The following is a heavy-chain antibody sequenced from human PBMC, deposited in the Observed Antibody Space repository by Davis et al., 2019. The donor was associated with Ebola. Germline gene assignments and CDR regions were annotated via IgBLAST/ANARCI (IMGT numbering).Heavy chain of an antibody. Sequence: ASVKVSCKASGYTFTVYYIHWVRQAPGQGLEWMGWISPNTGGTNYAQKFQDRVTMTRDTSISTAYMELSRLRSDDTAVYYCARLGSAPFDYWGQGTLVTVSS. CDR2: ISPNTGGT. V-gene: IGHV1-2*02. CDR3: ARLGSAPFDY. J-gene: IGHJ4*02. CDR1: GYTFTVYY. D-gene: IGHD1-26*01.